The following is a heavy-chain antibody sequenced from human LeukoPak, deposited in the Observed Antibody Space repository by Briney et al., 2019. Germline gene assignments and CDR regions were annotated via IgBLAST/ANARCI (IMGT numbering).Heavy chain of an antibody. D-gene: IGHD3-16*01. J-gene: IGHJ5*02. CDR1: GYTFTSYY. Sequence: ASVKVSCKASGYTFTSYYMHWVRQAPGQGLEWMGIINPSGGIPSYAQKFQGRVTMTRDMSTSTVYMELSSLRSEDTAVYYCTRALASDVSQLFDPWGEGTLVTVSS. V-gene: IGHV1-46*01. CDR2: INPSGGIP. CDR3: TRALASDVSQLFDP.